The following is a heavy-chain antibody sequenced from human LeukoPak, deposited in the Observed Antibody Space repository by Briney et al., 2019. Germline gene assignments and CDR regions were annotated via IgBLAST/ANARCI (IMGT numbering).Heavy chain of an antibody. Sequence: GGSLRLSCAASGFTFSSYPMTWVRQAPGKGLEWVSAISGCAFNTYYADSVKGRVTISRHNSKNTLYLQMNSRRAEDTAVYYCAKDMANERTTVAYCNDYWGQGTLVTVSS. J-gene: IGHJ4*02. CDR2: ISGCAFNT. CDR3: AKDMANERTTVAYCNDY. CDR1: GFTFSSYP. V-gene: IGHV3-23*01. D-gene: IGHD4-23*01.